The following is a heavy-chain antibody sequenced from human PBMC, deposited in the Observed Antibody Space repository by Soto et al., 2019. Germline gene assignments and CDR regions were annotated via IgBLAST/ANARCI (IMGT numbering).Heavy chain of an antibody. CDR1: GGSVSSGSYY. CDR2: IYYTGNT. CDR3: ARVCSSSWYPAFDI. J-gene: IGHJ3*02. V-gene: IGHV4-31*03. D-gene: IGHD6-13*01. Sequence: SETLSLTCTVSGGSVSSGSYYWSWLRHHPGRGLEWIGYIYYTGNTYYNPSLKSRLAISVDTSKNQFSLKLTSVTAADTAVYYCARVCSSSWYPAFDIWGQGTMVTVSS.